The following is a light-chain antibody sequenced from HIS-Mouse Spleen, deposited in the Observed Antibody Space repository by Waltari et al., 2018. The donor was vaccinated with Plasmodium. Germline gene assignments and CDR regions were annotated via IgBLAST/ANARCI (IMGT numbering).Light chain of an antibody. CDR3: QQYNNWSFT. Sequence: EIVMQQSTATLSVSPGERATPPCRASKRVSSNLAWYQRKPGQDPRLLIYGASTRATGIPARFSGSGSGTEFTLTISSLQSEDFAVYYCQQYNNWSFTFGPGTKVDIK. CDR1: KRVSSN. V-gene: IGKV3-15*01. J-gene: IGKJ3*01. CDR2: GAS.